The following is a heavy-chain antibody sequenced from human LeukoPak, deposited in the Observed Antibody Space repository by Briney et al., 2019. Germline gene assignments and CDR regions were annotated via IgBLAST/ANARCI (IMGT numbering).Heavy chain of an antibody. CDR3: AKGSYDTVATITSDY. V-gene: IGHV3-23*01. Sequence: GGSLRLSCAASGFTFSSYAMSWVRQAPGKGLEWVSAISGSGGSTYYADSVKGRFTISRDNSKNTLYLQMNSLRAEDTAVYYCAKGSYDTVATITSDYWGQGTLVTVSS. J-gene: IGHJ4*02. D-gene: IGHD5-12*01. CDR2: ISGSGGST. CDR1: GFTFSSYA.